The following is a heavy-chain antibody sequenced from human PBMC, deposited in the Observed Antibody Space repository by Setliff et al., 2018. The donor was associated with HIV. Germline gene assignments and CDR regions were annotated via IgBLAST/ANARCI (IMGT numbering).Heavy chain of an antibody. V-gene: IGHV4-34*01. J-gene: IGHJ4*02. D-gene: IGHD6-19*01. CDR2: INSSGST. CDR3: ARQGAVTGHAFDS. Sequence: SETLSLTCAFSGGAFTGYYWTWIRQTPGRGLEWIGEINSSGSTNYNPSLKSRVTISVDTSKNQFSLKLRSVTVADTAVYYCARQGAVTGHAFDSWGPGALVTVSS. CDR1: GGAFTGYY.